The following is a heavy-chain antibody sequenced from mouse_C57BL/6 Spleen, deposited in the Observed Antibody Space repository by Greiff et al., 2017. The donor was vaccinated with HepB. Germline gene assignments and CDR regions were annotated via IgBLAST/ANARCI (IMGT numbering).Heavy chain of an antibody. CDR2: IWSDGST. J-gene: IGHJ4*01. D-gene: IGHD3-2*02. CDR1: GFSLTSYG. V-gene: IGHV2-6-1*01. CDR3: ARHESSGYGYAMDY. Sequence: QVQLQESGPGLVAPSQSLSITCTVSGFSLTSYGVHWVRQPPGKGLEWLVVIWSDGSTTYNSALKSRLSISKDNSKSQVFLKMNSLQTDDTAMYYCARHESSGYGYAMDYWGQGTSVTVSS.